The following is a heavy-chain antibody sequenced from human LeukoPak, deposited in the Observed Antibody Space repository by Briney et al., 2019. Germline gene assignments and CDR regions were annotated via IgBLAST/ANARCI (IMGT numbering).Heavy chain of an antibody. V-gene: IGHV3-21*01. CDR2: ISSSSSYI. CDR3: ARVNFGVVIIHHTNWFDP. CDR1: GFTFSSYS. J-gene: IGHJ5*02. Sequence: GGSLRLSCAASGFTFSSYSMNWVRQAPGKGLEWVSSISSSSSYICYADSVKGRFTISRDNAKNSLYLQMNSLRAEDTAVYYCARVNFGVVIIHHTNWFDPWGQGTLVTVSS. D-gene: IGHD3-3*01.